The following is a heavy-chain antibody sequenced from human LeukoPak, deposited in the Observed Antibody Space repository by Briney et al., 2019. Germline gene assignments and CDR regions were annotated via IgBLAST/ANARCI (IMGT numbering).Heavy chain of an antibody. D-gene: IGHD6-19*01. CDR1: GGSISSYY. CDR3: ARSKPGWQGLYFDY. CDR2: IYYSGST. V-gene: IGHV4-59*01. Sequence: SETLSLTCTVSGGSISSYYWSWIRQPPGKGLEWIGYIYYSGSTNYNPSLKSRVAISVDTSKNQFSLKLSSVTAADTAVYYCARSKPGWQGLYFDYWGQGTLVTVSS. J-gene: IGHJ4*02.